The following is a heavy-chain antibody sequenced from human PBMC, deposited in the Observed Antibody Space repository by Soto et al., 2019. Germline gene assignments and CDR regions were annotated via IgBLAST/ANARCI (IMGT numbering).Heavy chain of an antibody. Sequence: SETLSLTCSVSGGSFSPSYWSWIRQPPGKGLEWVGYIYYGGTTSYNPSLKSRVTISLETSKNQFSLRLNSVTAADTAVYYCATLPPRIVVTLLTIPPWGPGILVTVS. CDR2: IYYGGTT. D-gene: IGHD2-21*01. CDR3: ATLPPRIVVTLLTIPP. J-gene: IGHJ5*02. CDR1: GGSFSPSY. V-gene: IGHV4-59*08.